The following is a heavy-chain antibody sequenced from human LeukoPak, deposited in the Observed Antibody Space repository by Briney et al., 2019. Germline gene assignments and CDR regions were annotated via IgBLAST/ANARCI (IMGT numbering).Heavy chain of an antibody. Sequence: GGSLRLSCAASGFTFTSYAMSWVRQAPGKGLEWVSAICGSGGSTYYADSVKGRFTISRDNSKNTLYLQMNSLRAEDTAVYHCAKPFSVRDIRLFDPWGQGTLVTVSS. CDR3: AKPFSVRDIRLFDP. CDR1: GFTFTSYA. CDR2: ICGSGGST. D-gene: IGHD2-15*01. V-gene: IGHV3-23*01. J-gene: IGHJ5*02.